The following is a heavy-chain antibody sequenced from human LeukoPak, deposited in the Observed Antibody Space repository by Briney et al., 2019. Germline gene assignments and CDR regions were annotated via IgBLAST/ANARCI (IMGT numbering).Heavy chain of an antibody. CDR3: ARVESYYYGSGSYDY. D-gene: IGHD3-10*01. Sequence: GRSLRLSCAASGFTFSSYWMSWVSQAPGKGLEWVANIKQDGSEKYYVDSVKGRFTISRDNAKNSLYLQMNSLRAEDTAVYYCARVESYYYGSGSYDYWGQGTLVTVSS. CDR2: IKQDGSEK. J-gene: IGHJ4*02. CDR1: GFTFSSYW. V-gene: IGHV3-7*01.